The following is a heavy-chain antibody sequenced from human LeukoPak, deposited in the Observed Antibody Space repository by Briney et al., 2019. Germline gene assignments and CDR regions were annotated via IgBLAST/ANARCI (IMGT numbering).Heavy chain of an antibody. CDR3: ARDLETITGTIGYYYGLDV. CDR1: GFTFTNHG. V-gene: IGHV3-30*03. Sequence: GGSLRLSCAASGFTFTNHGLHWVRQAPGKGLEWVAVISYDEGKEYYADSVKGRFTISRDNSKNTMFLQMNSLRAEDTAVYYCARDLETITGTIGYYYGLDVWGQGTTVTVSS. D-gene: IGHD1-7*01. CDR2: ISYDEGKE. J-gene: IGHJ6*01.